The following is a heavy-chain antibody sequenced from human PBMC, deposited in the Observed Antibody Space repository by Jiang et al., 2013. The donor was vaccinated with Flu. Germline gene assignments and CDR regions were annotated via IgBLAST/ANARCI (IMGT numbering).Heavy chain of an antibody. J-gene: IGHJ4*02. V-gene: IGHV4-4*02. Sequence: GPGLVKPSGTLSLTCAVSGASISSSNWWTWVRQSPEKGLEWIGEISGGTTYYNPSLKSRVTISTDKSKNQFFLKLTSVSAADTAMYYCARVTGGCSRTSCYIDDWGQGTLVTVSS. D-gene: IGHD2-2*02. CDR1: GASISSSNW. CDR2: ISGGTT. CDR3: ARVTGGCSRTSCYIDD.